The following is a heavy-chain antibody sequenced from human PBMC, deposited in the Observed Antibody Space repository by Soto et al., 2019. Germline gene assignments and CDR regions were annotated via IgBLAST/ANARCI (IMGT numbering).Heavy chain of an antibody. Sequence: HITLKESGPTLVKPTQTLTLTCTFSGFSLTTSGVGVGWIRQPPGKALEWLALLYWDDDNQYSPSLRNRLTLTKDTSKNPVVLTIANMDPVDTATYYCAHGIGWLVDYWGQGTLVTVSS. CDR1: GFSLTTSGVG. D-gene: IGHD6-19*01. CDR2: LYWDDDN. CDR3: AHGIGWLVDY. V-gene: IGHV2-5*02. J-gene: IGHJ4*02.